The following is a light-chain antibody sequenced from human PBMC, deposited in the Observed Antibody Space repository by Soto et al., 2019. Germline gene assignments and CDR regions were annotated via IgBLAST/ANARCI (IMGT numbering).Light chain of an antibody. J-gene: IGKJ1*01. CDR1: QSVNSN. Sequence: EVVMTQSPDTLSVSPGERATFSCRASQSVNSNLAWYQQRLGQAPRLLIFGASTRATDIPPRFSGSGSGTEFTLTISSLQSEDFAVYYCQQYNNWPRTFGQGTKVDIK. CDR3: QQYNNWPRT. CDR2: GAS. V-gene: IGKV3-15*01.